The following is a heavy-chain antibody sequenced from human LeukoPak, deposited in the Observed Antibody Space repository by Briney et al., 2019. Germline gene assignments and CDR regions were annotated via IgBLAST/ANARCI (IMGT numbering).Heavy chain of an antibody. V-gene: IGHV4-59*01. CDR1: GGSISSYY. CDR2: IYYSGST. Sequence: SETLSLTCTVSGGSISSYYWSWIRQPPGKGLEWIGYIYYSGSTNYNPSLKSRVTISVDTSKNQFSLKLSSVTAADTAVYYCARVGYSSGWLVYWGQGTLVTVSS. CDR3: ARVGYSSGWLVY. D-gene: IGHD6-19*01. J-gene: IGHJ4*02.